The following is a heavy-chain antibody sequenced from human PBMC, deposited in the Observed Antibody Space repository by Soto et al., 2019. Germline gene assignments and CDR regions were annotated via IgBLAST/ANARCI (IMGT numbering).Heavy chain of an antibody. CDR3: ARDPGRLELPASYFDY. J-gene: IGHJ4*02. D-gene: IGHD1-7*01. Sequence: SETLSLTCTVSGGSISSYYWSWIRQPPGKGLEWIGYIYYSGSTYYNPSLKSRVTISVDTSKNQFSLKLSSVTAADTAVYYCARDPGRLELPASYFDYWGQGTLVTVSS. CDR1: GGSISSYY. V-gene: IGHV4-59*12. CDR2: IYYSGST.